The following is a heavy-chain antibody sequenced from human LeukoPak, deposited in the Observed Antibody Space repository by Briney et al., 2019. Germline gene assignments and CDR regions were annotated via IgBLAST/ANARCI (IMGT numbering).Heavy chain of an antibody. CDR3: AKDTTGGYDEYYYYYLDV. D-gene: IGHD5-12*01. CDR1: GFTFSSSG. CDR2: IRYDGSKK. V-gene: IGHV3-30*02. Sequence: GGSLRLSCAASGFTFSSSGMHWVRRAPGKGLEWGAFIRYDGSKKYYADSVKGRFTFSRDNSKNTLYLQMNSLRAEDTAVYYCAKDTTGGYDEYYYYYLDVWGKGTTVTVSS. J-gene: IGHJ6*03.